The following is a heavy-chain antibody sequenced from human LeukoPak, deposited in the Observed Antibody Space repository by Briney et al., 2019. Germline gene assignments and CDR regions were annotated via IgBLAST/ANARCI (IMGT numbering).Heavy chain of an antibody. J-gene: IGHJ4*02. Sequence: GGSLRLSCAASGFTVSSNYMSWVRQAPGKGLEWVSVIYSGGSTYYADSVTGRFTISRDNSKNTLYLQMNSLRAEDTAVYYCARDVLRYFDWPHWGQGTLVTVSS. CDR1: GFTVSSNY. CDR2: IYSGGST. V-gene: IGHV3-66*01. CDR3: ARDVLRYFDWPH. D-gene: IGHD3-9*01.